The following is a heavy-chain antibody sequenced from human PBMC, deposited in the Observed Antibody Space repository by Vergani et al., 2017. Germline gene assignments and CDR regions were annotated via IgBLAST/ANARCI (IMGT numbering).Heavy chain of an antibody. CDR3: VRGPTVTTRGYYYMDV. D-gene: IGHD4-17*01. J-gene: IGHJ6*03. Sequence: EVQLVESGGGLVKPGGSLRLSCAASGFTFSNAWMSWVRQAPGKGLEWVSRINSDETTTSYADSVKGRFTISRDNAKNTLYLQMNSLRAEDTAVYYCVRGPTVTTRGYYYMDVWGKGTTVTVSS. CDR1: GFTFSNAW. CDR2: INSDETTT. V-gene: IGHV3-74*02.